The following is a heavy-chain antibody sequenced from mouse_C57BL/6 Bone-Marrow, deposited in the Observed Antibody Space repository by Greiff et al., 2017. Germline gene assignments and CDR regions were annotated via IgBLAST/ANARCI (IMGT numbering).Heavy chain of an antibody. V-gene: IGHV3-8*01. Sequence: EVKLQESGPGLAKPSQTLSLPCSVTGYSITSDYWNWIRKFPGNKLEYMGYISYSGSTYYNPSLKSRISITRDTSKNQYYLQLNSVTTEDTATYYCARRRLRPHWYFDVWGTGTTVTVSS. CDR3: ARRRLRPHWYFDV. CDR2: ISYSGST. J-gene: IGHJ1*03. D-gene: IGHD2-2*01. CDR1: GYSITSDY.